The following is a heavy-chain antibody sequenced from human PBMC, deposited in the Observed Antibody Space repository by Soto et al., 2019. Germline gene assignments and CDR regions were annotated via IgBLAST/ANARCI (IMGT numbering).Heavy chain of an antibody. CDR2: ISYDGSNK. J-gene: IGHJ6*02. CDR1: GFTFSRYG. V-gene: IGHV3-30*18. D-gene: IGHD2-15*01. CDR3: TKGEDIVVVVAAVFRANYFGMDV. Sequence: GGALRLSCAASGFTFSRYGMHWVRQAPGQGLEGVAVISYDGSNKYYADSVKGRFTISRDNSKNTLYLQMHSLRAEDTVVYYCTKGEDIVVVVAAVFRANYFGMDVWGQGTTVTVSS.